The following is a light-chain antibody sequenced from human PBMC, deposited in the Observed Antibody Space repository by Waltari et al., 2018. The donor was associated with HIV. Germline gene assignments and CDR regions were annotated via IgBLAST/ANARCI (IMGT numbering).Light chain of an antibody. Sequence: DIQMTKSPSSVSGSVGDSVTINCRASQEISTSLAWYQQRPGEAPRLLILSASTLQTGVPSRFSGSGSGTAFTLTINSLQPDDFATYFCQQASAFPFTFGPGTKVEI. CDR3: QQASAFPFT. CDR2: SAS. CDR1: QEISTS. J-gene: IGKJ3*01. V-gene: IGKV1-12*02.